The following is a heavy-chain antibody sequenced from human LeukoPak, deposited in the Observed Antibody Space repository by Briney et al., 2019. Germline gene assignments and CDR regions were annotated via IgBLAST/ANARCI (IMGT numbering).Heavy chain of an antibody. J-gene: IGHJ6*03. V-gene: IGHV3-49*04. D-gene: IGHD3-9*01. CDR3: TREGDYDILTGYYYHYYYYMDV. CDR1: GFTFGDYA. Sequence: GGSLRPSCTASGFTFGDYAMTWVRQAPGKGLEWVGFIRSKVYGGTPEYAVSVKGRFTISRDDSKGIAYLQMNSLKTEDTAVYYCTREGDYDILTGYYYHYYYYMDVWGKGTTVTVSS. CDR2: IRSKVYGGTP.